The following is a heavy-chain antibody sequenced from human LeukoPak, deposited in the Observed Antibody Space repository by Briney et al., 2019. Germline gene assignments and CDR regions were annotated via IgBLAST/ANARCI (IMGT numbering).Heavy chain of an antibody. Sequence: GGSLRLSCAASGFTFSDYYMSWIRQAPGKGLEWVSYISSSGSTIYYADSVKGRFTISRDNAKNSLYLQMNRLRAEDTAVYYCARDNYGSGSYYNVYYYYGMDVWGQGTTVTVSS. D-gene: IGHD3-10*01. CDR2: ISSSGSTI. J-gene: IGHJ6*02. V-gene: IGHV3-11*01. CDR1: GFTFSDYY. CDR3: ARDNYGSGSYYNVYYYYGMDV.